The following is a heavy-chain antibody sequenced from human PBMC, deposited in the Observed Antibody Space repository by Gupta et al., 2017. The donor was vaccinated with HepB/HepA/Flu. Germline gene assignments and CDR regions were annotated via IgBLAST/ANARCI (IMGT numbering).Heavy chain of an antibody. Sequence: EVQLVESGGGLVQPGGSLRLSCAASGFPFSNYRANWVRQAPGKGLEWVANINQDGSEKHYVDSVKGRFTISRDNTEKSLYLQMNSLRTEDTAVYYCVTVGYGGQGTLVTVSS. CDR3: VTVGY. CDR1: GFPFSNYR. J-gene: IGHJ4*02. V-gene: IGHV3-7*01. D-gene: IGHD4-23*01. CDR2: INQDGSEK.